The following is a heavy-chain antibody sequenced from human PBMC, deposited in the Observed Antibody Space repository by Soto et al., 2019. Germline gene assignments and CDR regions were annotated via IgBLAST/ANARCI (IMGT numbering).Heavy chain of an antibody. J-gene: IGHJ6*02. CDR2: IYYSGST. Sequence: LSLTCTVSGGSISSGGYYWSWIRQHPGKGLEWIGYIYYSGSTYYNPSLKSRVTISVDTSKNQSSLKLSSVTAADTAVYYCARSPGTVTTSSPHYYYYYGMDVWGQGTTVTVSS. D-gene: IGHD4-17*01. CDR1: GGSISSGGYY. CDR3: ARSPGTVTTSSPHYYYYYGMDV. V-gene: IGHV4-31*03.